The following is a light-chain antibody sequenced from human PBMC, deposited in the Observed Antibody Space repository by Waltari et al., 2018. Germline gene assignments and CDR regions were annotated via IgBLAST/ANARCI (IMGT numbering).Light chain of an antibody. V-gene: IGKV1-9*01. CDR1: QGISSY. Sequence: IQLTQSPSSLSASVGDRVTITCRASQGISSYLAWYQQKPGKAPKLLIYAASTLQSGVPSRFSGSGSGSDFTLTINSLQPEDFAIYFCQQFNSHPYTFGQGTKLEI. CDR2: AAS. CDR3: QQFNSHPYT. J-gene: IGKJ2*01.